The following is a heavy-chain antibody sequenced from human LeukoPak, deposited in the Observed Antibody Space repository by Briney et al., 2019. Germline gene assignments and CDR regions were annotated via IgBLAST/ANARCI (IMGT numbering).Heavy chain of an antibody. CDR1: GGSISSYY. V-gene: IGHV4-4*07. CDR2: IYTSGST. D-gene: IGHD3-22*01. J-gene: IGHJ5*02. Sequence: PSETLSLTCTVSGGSISSYYWSWIRQPAGKGLEWIGRIYTSGSTNHNPSLKSRVTMSVDTSKNQFSLKLSSVTAADTAVYYCARDRRSGLSAWFDPWGQGTLVTVSS. CDR3: ARDRRSGLSAWFDP.